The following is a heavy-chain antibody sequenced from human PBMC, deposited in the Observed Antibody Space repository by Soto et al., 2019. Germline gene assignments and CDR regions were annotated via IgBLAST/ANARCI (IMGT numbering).Heavy chain of an antibody. J-gene: IGHJ4*02. CDR3: PTSYGSGYRAFHY. Sequence: QVQLVQSGAELKKPGSSVKVSCKASGDTFSFYTINWVRQAPGLGLEWMGRVNPILSMSNYAQKFQGRVTMTADKSTTTAYMALRSLRSADTAFYSCPTSYGSGYRAFHYWGQGALVTVSS. D-gene: IGHD3-10*01. CDR2: VNPILSMS. CDR1: GDTFSFYT. V-gene: IGHV1-69*02.